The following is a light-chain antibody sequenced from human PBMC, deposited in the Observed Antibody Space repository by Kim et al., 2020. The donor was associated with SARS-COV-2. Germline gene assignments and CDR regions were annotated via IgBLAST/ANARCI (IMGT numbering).Light chain of an antibody. CDR2: YDS. CDR1: NIGSKS. Sequence: SYELTQPPSVSVAPGKTARITCGENNIGSKSVHWYQQKPCQAPVLVIYYDSDRPSGIPERFSGSNSGNTATLTISRVEAGDEADYYCQVWDSSSDHYVFGTGTKVTVL. CDR3: QVWDSSSDHYV. V-gene: IGLV3-21*04. J-gene: IGLJ1*01.